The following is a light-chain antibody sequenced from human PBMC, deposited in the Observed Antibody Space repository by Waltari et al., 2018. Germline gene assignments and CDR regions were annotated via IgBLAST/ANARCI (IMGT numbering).Light chain of an antibody. CDR3: QQYRNLWT. CDR1: QSLSNW. V-gene: IGKV1-5*03. CDR2: KAS. Sequence: DIQITQSPSSPFASFGDQVPITCRASQSLSNWLAWYQQKPGKAPKVLIYKASTLESGVPSRFSGSGSGTEFTLTISSLQPDDFATYYCQQYRNLWTFGQGTKVEIK. J-gene: IGKJ1*01.